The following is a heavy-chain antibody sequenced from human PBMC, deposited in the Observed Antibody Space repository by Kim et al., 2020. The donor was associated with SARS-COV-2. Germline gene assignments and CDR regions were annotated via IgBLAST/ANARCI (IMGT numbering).Heavy chain of an antibody. D-gene: IGHD6-19*01. CDR2: MFSGGYT. CDR3: ARDQCEGLGY. CDR1: GFSASDNF. Sequence: GGSLRLSCVASGFSASDNFMSWVRQAPGKGLEWVSVMFSGGYTYYADSGKGRFTISRDSSKNTLYLQMNNLRAEDTAVYYCARDQCEGLGYWGQGTLVTVSS. J-gene: IGHJ4*02. V-gene: IGHV3-66*01.